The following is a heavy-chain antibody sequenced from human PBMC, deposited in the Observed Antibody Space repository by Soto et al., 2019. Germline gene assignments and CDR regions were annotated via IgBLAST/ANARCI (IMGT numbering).Heavy chain of an antibody. CDR3: ARDQPNYGSGSYYETAYNWFDP. J-gene: IGHJ5*02. CDR2: ISAYNGNT. CDR1: GYTFTSYG. D-gene: IGHD3-10*01. V-gene: IGHV1-18*04. Sequence: ASVKVSCKASGYTFTSYGISWVRQAPGQGLEWMGWISAYNGNTNYARKLQGRVTMTTDTSTSTAYMELRSLRSDDTAVYYCARDQPNYGSGSYYETAYNWFDPWGQGTLVTV.